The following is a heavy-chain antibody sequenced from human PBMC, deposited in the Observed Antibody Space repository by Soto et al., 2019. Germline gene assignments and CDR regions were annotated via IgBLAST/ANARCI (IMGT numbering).Heavy chain of an antibody. J-gene: IGHJ5*02. Sequence: SETLSLTCTVSGGSISSSSYYWGWIRQPPGKGLEWIGSIYYSGSTYYNPSLKSRVTISVDTSKNQFSLKLSSVTAADTAVYYCARPVAGTDGWFDPWGQGTLVTVSS. CDR1: GGSISSSSYY. CDR3: ARPVAGTDGWFDP. V-gene: IGHV4-39*01. D-gene: IGHD6-19*01. CDR2: IYYSGST.